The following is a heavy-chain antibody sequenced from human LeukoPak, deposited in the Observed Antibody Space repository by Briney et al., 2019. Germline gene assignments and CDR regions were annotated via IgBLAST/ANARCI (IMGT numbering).Heavy chain of an antibody. CDR3: ARDEGGRYSSSWYRP. J-gene: IGHJ4*02. Sequence: SETLSLTCAVYGGSFSGYYWSWIRQPPGKGLEWSGEINHSGSTNYNPSLKSRVTISVDTSKNQFSLKLSSVTAADTAVYYCARDEGGRYSSSWYRPWGQGTLVTVSS. D-gene: IGHD6-13*01. CDR1: GGSFSGYY. CDR2: INHSGST. V-gene: IGHV4-34*01.